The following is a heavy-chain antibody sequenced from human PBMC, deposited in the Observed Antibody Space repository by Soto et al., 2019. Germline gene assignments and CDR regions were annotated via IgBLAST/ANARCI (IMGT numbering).Heavy chain of an antibody. J-gene: IGHJ1*01. V-gene: IGHV3-30*18. Sequence: GGSLRLSCAASGFTFSSYGMHWVRQAPGKGLEWVAVISYDGSNKYYADSVKGRFTISRDNSKNTLYLQMNSLRAEDTAVYYCAKGGLYCSSTSCYGSAEYFQHWGQGTLVTVSS. CDR1: GFTFSSYG. CDR3: AKGGLYCSSTSCYGSAEYFQH. D-gene: IGHD2-2*01. CDR2: ISYDGSNK.